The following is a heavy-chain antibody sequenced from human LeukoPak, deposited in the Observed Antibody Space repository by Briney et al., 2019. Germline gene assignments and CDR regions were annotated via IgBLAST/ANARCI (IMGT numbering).Heavy chain of an antibody. CDR3: AKDLPSGHYGMDV. CDR2: IYSGGST. J-gene: IGHJ6*02. CDR1: GFSVSSNY. D-gene: IGHD7-27*01. Sequence: GGSLRLSCAASGFSVSSNYMSWVRQAPGKGLEWVSVIYSGGSTYYADSVKGRFTISRDNSKNTLYLQMNSLRTEDTAVYYCAKDLPSGHYGMDVWGQGTTVTVSS. V-gene: IGHV3-53*01.